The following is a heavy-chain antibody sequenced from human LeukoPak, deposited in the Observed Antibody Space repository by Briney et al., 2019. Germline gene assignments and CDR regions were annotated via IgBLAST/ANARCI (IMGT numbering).Heavy chain of an antibody. D-gene: IGHD5-18*01. CDR1: GGSFSGYY. CDR3: ARDTDTAMGRNFDY. J-gene: IGHJ4*02. CDR2: INHSGST. Sequence: SETLSLTCAVYGGSFSGYYWSWIRQPPGKGLEWIGEINHSGSTNYNPSLKSRVTISVDTSKNQFSLKLSSVTAADTAVYYCARDTDTAMGRNFDYWGQGTLVTVSS. V-gene: IGHV4-34*01.